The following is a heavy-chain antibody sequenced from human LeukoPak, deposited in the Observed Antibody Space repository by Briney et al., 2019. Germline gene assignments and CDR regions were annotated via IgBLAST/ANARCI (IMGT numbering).Heavy chain of an antibody. CDR1: GFTFSSYG. Sequence: GSLRLSCAASGFTFSSYGMNWVRQAPGKGLEWVAFIRDDGSNKHYAHSVKGRFTISRDNSKNTLYLQMSSLRAEDTAVYYCAKDHEWLLPYYFDFWGQGTLVTVSS. V-gene: IGHV3-30*02. J-gene: IGHJ4*02. CDR2: IRDDGSNK. CDR3: AKDHEWLLPYYFDF. D-gene: IGHD3-3*01.